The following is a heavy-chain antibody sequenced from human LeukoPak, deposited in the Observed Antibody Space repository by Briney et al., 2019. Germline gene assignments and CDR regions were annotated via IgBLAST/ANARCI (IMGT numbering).Heavy chain of an antibody. CDR1: GFSFSNNA. Sequence: PGGSLRLSCSASGFSFSNNAMHWVRQAPGKGLEYVSGISSNGGSTSYTDSLKGRFSISRDNSKKTLYLQMSSLSLEDTAVYYCARVNYDILTGYYPAFDYWGQGTLVTVSS. CDR3: ARVNYDILTGYYPAFDY. J-gene: IGHJ4*02. V-gene: IGHV3-64D*09. D-gene: IGHD3-9*01. CDR2: ISSNGGST.